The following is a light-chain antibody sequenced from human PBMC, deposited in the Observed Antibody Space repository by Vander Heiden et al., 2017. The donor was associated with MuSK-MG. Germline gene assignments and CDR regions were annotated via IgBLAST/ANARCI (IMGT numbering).Light chain of an antibody. V-gene: IGLV1-44*01. CDR2: GNN. CDR1: SSNIGSNA. Sequence: QSVLTQPPSPSGTPAQRVTISCSGSSSNIGSNAVNWYQQLPGTAPKLLIYGNNQRPSGVPDRFSGSKSGTSASLAISGLQSEDEADYYCAAWDDSLDGVVFGGGTKLTVL. CDR3: AAWDDSLDGVV. J-gene: IGLJ3*02.